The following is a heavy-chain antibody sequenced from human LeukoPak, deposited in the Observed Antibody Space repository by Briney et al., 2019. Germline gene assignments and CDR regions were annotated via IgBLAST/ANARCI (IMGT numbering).Heavy chain of an antibody. CDR3: ARDSSVSGYDSFDY. D-gene: IGHD5-12*01. Sequence: PGGSLRLSCAASGFTVSSNYMSWVRQAPGKGLEWVSVIYSGGSTYYADSVKGRFTISRDNSKTTLYLQMNSLRAEDTAVYYCARDSSVSGYDSFDYWGQGTLVTVSS. J-gene: IGHJ4*02. CDR2: IYSGGST. V-gene: IGHV3-53*01. CDR1: GFTVSSNY.